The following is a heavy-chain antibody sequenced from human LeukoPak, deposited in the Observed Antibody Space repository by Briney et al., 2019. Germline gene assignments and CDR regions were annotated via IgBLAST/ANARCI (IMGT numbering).Heavy chain of an antibody. CDR1: GYTFTGYY. CDR3: ARGVLRYFDWLLSYYFDY. D-gene: IGHD3-9*01. Sequence: ASVKVSCKASGYTFTGYYMHWVRQAPGQGLEWMGRINPNSGGTNYTQKFQGRVTITRNTSISTAYMELSSLRSEDTAVYYCARGVLRYFDWLLSYYFDYWGQGTLVTVSS. J-gene: IGHJ4*02. CDR2: INPNSGGT. V-gene: IGHV1-2*06.